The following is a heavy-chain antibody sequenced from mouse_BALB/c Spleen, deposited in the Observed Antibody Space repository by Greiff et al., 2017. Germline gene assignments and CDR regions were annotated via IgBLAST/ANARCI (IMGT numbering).Heavy chain of an antibody. V-gene: IGHV1-7*01. Sequence: QVQLQQSGAELAKPGASVKMSCKASGYTFTSYWMHWVKQRPGQGLEWIGYINPSTGYTEYNQKFKDKATLTADKSSSTAYMQLSSLTSEDSAVYYCARRGVDGYFDYWGQGTTLTVSS. CDR3: ARRGVDGYFDY. CDR2: INPSTGYT. J-gene: IGHJ2*01. CDR1: GYTFTSYW. D-gene: IGHD1-1*01.